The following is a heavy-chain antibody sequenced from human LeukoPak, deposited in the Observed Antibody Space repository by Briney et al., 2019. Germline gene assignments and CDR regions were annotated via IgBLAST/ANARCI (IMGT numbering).Heavy chain of an antibody. J-gene: IGHJ4*02. V-gene: IGHV3-23*01. CDR2: ISGSGGST. Sequence: GGSLRLSCAVSGFTFSSYAMSWVRQAPGKGLEWVSAISGSGGSTYYADSVKGRFTISRDNSKNTLYLQMNSLRAEDTAVYYCAKGGGWSPAVLFDYWGQGTLVTVSS. CDR1: GFTFSSYA. CDR3: AKGGGWSPAVLFDY. D-gene: IGHD6-19*01.